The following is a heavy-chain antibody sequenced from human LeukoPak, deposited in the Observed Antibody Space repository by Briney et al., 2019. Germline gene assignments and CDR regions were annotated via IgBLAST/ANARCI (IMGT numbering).Heavy chain of an antibody. CDR1: GYSFFGYW. J-gene: IGHJ4*02. CDR3: VRHRAYCSAGDCYPTEFDY. CDR2: IFPGDSET. D-gene: IGHD2-21*02. Sequence: GESLKISCKGFGYSFFGYWIGWVRQMPGKGLEWMGIIFPGDSETTYSPSFQGQATISADKSINTAHLPWSTLKASDTAMYYCVRHRAYCSAGDCYPTEFDYWGQGTLVTVSS. V-gene: IGHV5-51*01.